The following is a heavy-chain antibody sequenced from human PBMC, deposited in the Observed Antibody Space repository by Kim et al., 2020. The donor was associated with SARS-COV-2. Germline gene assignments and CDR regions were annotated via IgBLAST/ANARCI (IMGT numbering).Heavy chain of an antibody. CDR1: GFTFSTYA. CDR2: ISGIGDNT. Sequence: GGSLRLSCPASGFTFSTYAMSWVRQAPGKGLQWVSAISGIGDNTYYADSVRGRFTISGDNSKNTRYLQRNSLRAADTAVYYCAKDRGRGLFGNPPDSWG. D-gene: IGHD3-10*01. CDR3: AKDRGRGLFGNPPDS. V-gene: IGHV3-23*01. J-gene: IGHJ5*01.